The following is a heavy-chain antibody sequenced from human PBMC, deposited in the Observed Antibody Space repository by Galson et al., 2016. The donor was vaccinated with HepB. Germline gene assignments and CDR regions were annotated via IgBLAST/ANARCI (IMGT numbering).Heavy chain of an antibody. Sequence: SLRLSCAASGFTFDDYAMHWVRQAPGKGLEWVSGISSNSAKIDYADSVRGRFAISRDNAKKSLYLQMDSLRADDTALYYCAEDLLHYSGSSGDLYYYGMDGWGQGTTVTVSS. CDR2: ISSNSAKI. V-gene: IGHV3-9*01. D-gene: IGHD3-22*01. J-gene: IGHJ6*02. CDR3: AEDLLHYSGSSGDLYYYGMDG. CDR1: GFTFDDYA.